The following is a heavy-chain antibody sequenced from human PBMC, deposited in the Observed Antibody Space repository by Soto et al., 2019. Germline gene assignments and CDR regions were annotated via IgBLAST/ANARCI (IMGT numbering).Heavy chain of an antibody. CDR1: GDSISSSFHY. V-gene: IGHV4-39*01. J-gene: IGHJ4*02. D-gene: IGHD6-13*01. Sequence: PSETRSLTCTVSGDSISSSFHYWGWIRQPPGKRLEWIGNIYYNGNTYYNPSLESRVSISLDTSKNQFSLKITSVTAADTAVYYCARHLGIYSAAEVNSWGQGSLITVSS. CDR3: ARHLGIYSAAEVNS. CDR2: IYYNGNT.